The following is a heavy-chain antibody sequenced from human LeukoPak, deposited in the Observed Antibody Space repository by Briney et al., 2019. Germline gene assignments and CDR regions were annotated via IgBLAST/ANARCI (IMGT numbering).Heavy chain of an antibody. Sequence: PGGSLRLSCAASGFTFSDYYMSWIRQAPGKGLEGVSYISYDGSTIYYADSVKGRFTISRDDAKNLLYLQMNSLRAKDTAVYYCARDIAPAGLFFDYWGQGTLVTVSS. J-gene: IGHJ4*02. CDR2: ISYDGSTI. D-gene: IGHD6-13*01. CDR3: ARDIAPAGLFFDY. CDR1: GFTFSDYY. V-gene: IGHV3-11*01.